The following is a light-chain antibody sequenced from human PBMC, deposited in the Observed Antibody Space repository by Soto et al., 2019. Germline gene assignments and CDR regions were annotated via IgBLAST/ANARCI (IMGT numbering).Light chain of an antibody. CDR3: RSYATNXNYV. V-gene: IGLV2-8*01. J-gene: IGLJ1*01. CDR2: EVS. CDR1: SSDVCGYDY. Sequence: QSALTQPPSASGSPGQTVTISCTGTSSDVCGYDYVSWYQQHPGKAPKLMIFEVSTRSSGVPDRFSGSKSGNTASLTVSGLQAEDEADYYCRSYATNXNYVVGTGTKVXV.